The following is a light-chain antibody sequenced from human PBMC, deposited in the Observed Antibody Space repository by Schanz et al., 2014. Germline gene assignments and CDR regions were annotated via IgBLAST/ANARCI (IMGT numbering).Light chain of an antibody. CDR1: QSISSY. CDR3: QQYGSSPWT. CDR2: GAS. V-gene: IGKV3-20*01. Sequence: EIVMTQSPATLSVSPGERATLSCRASQSISSYLAWYQQKPGQAPRLLIYGASNRATGIPDRFSGSGSGTDFTLTISRLEPEDFAVYYCQQYGSSPWTFGQGTKVEIK. J-gene: IGKJ1*01.